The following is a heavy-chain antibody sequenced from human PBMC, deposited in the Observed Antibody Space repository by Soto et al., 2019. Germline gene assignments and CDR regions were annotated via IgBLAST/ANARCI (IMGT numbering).Heavy chain of an antibody. D-gene: IGHD6-6*01. CDR3: AKEYSSSSRYYYYYDMDV. V-gene: IGHV4-39*02. CDR1: GGSISSSSYY. Sequence: PSETLSLTCTVSGGSISSSSYYWGWIRQPPGKGLEWIGSIYYSGSTYYNPSLKSRVTISVDTSKNQFSLKLSSVTAADTAVYYCAKEYSSSSRYYYYYDMDVWGQGSTGTVCS. J-gene: IGHJ6*02. CDR2: IYYSGST.